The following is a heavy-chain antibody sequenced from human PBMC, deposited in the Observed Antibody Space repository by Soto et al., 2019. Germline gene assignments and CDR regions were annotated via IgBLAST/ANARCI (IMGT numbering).Heavy chain of an antibody. J-gene: IGHJ4*02. Sequence: PGGSRRLSCAASGFSCSGYAMNWVRQTQERWLEWVSPISSTSSYTHYADSVKGRFTISRDNAKNSLFLQMNSMRAEDTPAYYCARDLALAGNYWGQGALVTVSS. CDR3: ARDLALAGNY. CDR2: ISSTSSYT. D-gene: IGHD6-19*01. CDR1: GFSCSGYA. V-gene: IGHV3-21*01.